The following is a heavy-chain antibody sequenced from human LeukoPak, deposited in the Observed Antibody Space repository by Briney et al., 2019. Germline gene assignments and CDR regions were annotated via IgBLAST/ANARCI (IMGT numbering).Heavy chain of an antibody. CDR3: ARAQGFSSGWFGFDY. CDR2: IYYSGST. Sequence: SETLSLTCTVSGGSISSYYWSWIRQPPGKGLEWIGYIYYSGSTNYNPSLKSRVTISVDTSKNQFSLKLSSVTAADTAVYYCARAQGFSSGWFGFDYWGQGTLVTVSS. CDR1: GGSISSYY. V-gene: IGHV4-59*12. J-gene: IGHJ4*02. D-gene: IGHD6-19*01.